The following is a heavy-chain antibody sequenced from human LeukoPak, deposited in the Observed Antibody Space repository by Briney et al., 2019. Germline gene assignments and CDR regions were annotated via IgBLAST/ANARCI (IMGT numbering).Heavy chain of an antibody. J-gene: IGHJ3*02. CDR2: IYYSGST. CDR3: ARAGVLELNAFDI. CDR1: GGSISSYY. V-gene: IGHV4-59*01. Sequence: PSETLSLTCTVSGGSISSYYWSWIRQPPGKGLEWIGYIYYSGSTNYNPSLKSRVTISVDTSKNQFSLKLSSVTAADTAVYYCARAGVLELNAFDIWGQGTMVTVSS. D-gene: IGHD1-7*01.